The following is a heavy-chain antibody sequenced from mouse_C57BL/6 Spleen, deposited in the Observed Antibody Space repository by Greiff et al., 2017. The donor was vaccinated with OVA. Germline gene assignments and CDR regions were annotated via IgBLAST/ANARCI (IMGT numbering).Heavy chain of an antibody. Sequence: EVMLVESGGGLVKPGGSLKLSCAASGFTFSSYAMSWVRQTPEQRLEWVATISDGGSYTYYPDNVKGRFTISRDNAKNNQDLQMSHLKSEDTAVYYCAREGINCPFAYWGKGTLVTVSA. J-gene: IGHJ3*01. CDR3: AREGINCPFAY. CDR1: GFTFSSYA. V-gene: IGHV5-4*01. CDR2: ISDGGSYT.